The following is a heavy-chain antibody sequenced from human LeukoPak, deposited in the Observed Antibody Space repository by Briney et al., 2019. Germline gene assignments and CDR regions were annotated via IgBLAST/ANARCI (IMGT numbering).Heavy chain of an antibody. CDR3: AMGITMSY. D-gene: IGHD3-22*01. CDR1: GGSFSGYY. V-gene: IGHV4-34*01. Sequence: SETLSLTCAVYGGSFSGYYWSWIRQPPGKGLEWIGEINDSGSTNYNPSLKSRLTISVDTAKNQSSLKLSSVTAADTAVYYCAMGITMSYWGQGTLVTASS. CDR2: INDSGST. J-gene: IGHJ4*02.